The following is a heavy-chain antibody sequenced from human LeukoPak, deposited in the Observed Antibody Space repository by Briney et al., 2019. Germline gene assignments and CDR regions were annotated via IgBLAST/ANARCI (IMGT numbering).Heavy chain of an antibody. V-gene: IGHV4-59*01. CDR2: IYYGGST. Sequence: SETLSLTCTVSGGSISSYYWSWIRQPPGKGLEWIGYIYYGGSTNYNPSLKSRVTISVDTSKNQFSLKLSSVTAADTAVYYCARSVDTAMVLFDPWGQGTLVTVSS. CDR1: GGSISSYY. J-gene: IGHJ5*02. D-gene: IGHD5-18*01. CDR3: ARSVDTAMVLFDP.